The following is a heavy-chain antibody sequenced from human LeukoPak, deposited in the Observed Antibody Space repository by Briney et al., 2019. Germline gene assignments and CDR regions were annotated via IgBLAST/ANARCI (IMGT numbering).Heavy chain of an antibody. D-gene: IGHD6-13*01. V-gene: IGHV4-34*01. CDR2: INHSGST. J-gene: IGHJ4*02. CDR3: AGRIAAAGTGVDY. CDR1: GGSFSGYY. Sequence: PSETLSLTCAVYGGSFSGYYWSWIRQPPGKGLEWIGEINHSGSTNYNPSLKSRVTTSVDTSKNQFSLKLSSVTAADTAVYYCAGRIAAAGTGVDYWGQGTLVTVSS.